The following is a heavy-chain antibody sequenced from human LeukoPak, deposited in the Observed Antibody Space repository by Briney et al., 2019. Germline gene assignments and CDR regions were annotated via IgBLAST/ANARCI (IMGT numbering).Heavy chain of an antibody. D-gene: IGHD6-19*01. V-gene: IGHV3-30*03. CDR3: ARGPGIAVAPLQH. Sequence: GGSLRLSCAASGFTISSNCLPWVRQAPGKGLEWVGLISYAGRNEYYADSVQGRFTTSRDNSKNTLYLQMNSLRVEDTAVYYCARGPGIAVAPLQHWGQGTLVAVSS. CDR2: ISYAGRNE. J-gene: IGHJ1*01. CDR1: GFTISSNC.